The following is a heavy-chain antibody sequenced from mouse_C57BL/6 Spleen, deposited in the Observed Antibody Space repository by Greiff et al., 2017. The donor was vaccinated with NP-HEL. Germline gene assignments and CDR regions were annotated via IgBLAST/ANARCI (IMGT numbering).Heavy chain of an antibody. CDR3: TNICDGYYWYFDV. V-gene: IGHV1-15*01. CDR1: GYTFTDYE. Sequence: QVQLQQSGAELVRPGASVTLSCKASGYTFTDYEMHWVKQTPVHGLEWIGAIDPETGGTAYNQKFKGKAILTADKSSSTAYMELRSLTSEDSAVYYCTNICDGYYWYFDVWGTGTTVTVSS. CDR2: IDPETGGT. J-gene: IGHJ1*03. D-gene: IGHD2-3*01.